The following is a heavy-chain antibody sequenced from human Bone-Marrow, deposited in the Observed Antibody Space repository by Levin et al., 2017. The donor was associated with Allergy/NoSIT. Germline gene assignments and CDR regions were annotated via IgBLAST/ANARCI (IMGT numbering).Heavy chain of an antibody. CDR3: ARVSRPYATRIYFQH. CDR2: MNPNSGNT. D-gene: IGHD2-2*01. Sequence: ASVKVSCKASGYTFTSYDINWVRQATGQGLEWMGWMNPNSGNTGYAQKFQGRVTMTRNTSISTAYMELSSLRSEDTAVYYCARVSRPYATRIYFQHWGQGTLVTVSS. V-gene: IGHV1-8*01. CDR1: GYTFTSYD. J-gene: IGHJ1*01.